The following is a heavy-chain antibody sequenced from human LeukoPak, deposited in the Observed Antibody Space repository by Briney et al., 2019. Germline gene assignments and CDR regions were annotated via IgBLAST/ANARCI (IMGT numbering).Heavy chain of an antibody. V-gene: IGHV3-23*01. Sequence: PGGSLRLSCAASGFTFSSYAMSWVRQAPGKGLEWVSAISGSGGSTYYADSVKGRFTISRDNSKNTLYLQMNSLRAEDTAVYYCAKDSAQYYYDSSGYYYWGQGTLVTVSS. D-gene: IGHD3-22*01. CDR1: GFTFSSYA. CDR2: ISGSGGST. CDR3: AKDSAQYYYDSSGYYY. J-gene: IGHJ4*02.